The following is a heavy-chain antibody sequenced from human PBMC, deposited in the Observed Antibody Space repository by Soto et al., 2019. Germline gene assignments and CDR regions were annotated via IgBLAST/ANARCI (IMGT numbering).Heavy chain of an antibody. CDR1: GFTFSSYT. V-gene: IGHV3-21*01. CDR2: IGSSSNYI. CDR3: ARRVQGYCTRGSCFVDY. Sequence: PGGSLRLSCAASGFTFSSYTMNWVRQAPGKGLEWVSSIGSSSNYIYYAESVKGRFTVSRDNAKDSLFLQMNSLRAEDTAVYYCARRVQGYCTRGSCFVDYWGQGTLVTVSS. J-gene: IGHJ4*02. D-gene: IGHD2-8*02.